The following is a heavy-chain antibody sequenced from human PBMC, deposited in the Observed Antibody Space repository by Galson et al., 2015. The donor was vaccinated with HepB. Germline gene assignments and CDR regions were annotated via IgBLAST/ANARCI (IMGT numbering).Heavy chain of an antibody. D-gene: IGHD3-10*01. CDR3: ARDQGVWFGADAFDI. Sequence: SLRLSCAASGFTVSSNYMSWVRQAPGKGLEWVSVIYSGGSTYYADSVKGRFTISRDNSKNTLYLQMNSLRAEDTAVYYCARDQGVWFGADAFDIWGQGTMVTVSS. V-gene: IGHV3-66*01. CDR1: GFTVSSNY. J-gene: IGHJ3*02. CDR2: IYSGGST.